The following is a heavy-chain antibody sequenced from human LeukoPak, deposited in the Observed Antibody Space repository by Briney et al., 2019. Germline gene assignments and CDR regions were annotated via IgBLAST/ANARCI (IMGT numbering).Heavy chain of an antibody. Sequence: GGSLRLSCAASGFTFSSYEMSWVRQAPGKGLEWVSYISRSGTAISYADSVKGRFTISRDNAKNSLYLRMNSLRAEDTAVYYCASHPYYYGSGSYLPWGQGTLVTVSS. CDR2: ISRSGTAI. D-gene: IGHD3-10*01. J-gene: IGHJ5*02. CDR1: GFTFSSYE. V-gene: IGHV3-48*03. CDR3: ASHPYYYGSGSYLP.